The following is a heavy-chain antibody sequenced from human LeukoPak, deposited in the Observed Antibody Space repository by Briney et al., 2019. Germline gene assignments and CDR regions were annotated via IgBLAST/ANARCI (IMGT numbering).Heavy chain of an antibody. J-gene: IGHJ6*03. V-gene: IGHV4-4*07. CDR3: ATSGSSFDYYHYIDV. Sequence: SETLSLTCTVSGVSVIPYYWRWLRQPAGEGPEWIGRMYTSGDTAYNPSLKSRVTMSIDTSKNQFSLKLSSVTAADTAVYYCATSGSSFDYYHYIDVWGKGTTVTVSS. CDR1: GVSVIPYY. D-gene: IGHD3-10*01. CDR2: MYTSGDT.